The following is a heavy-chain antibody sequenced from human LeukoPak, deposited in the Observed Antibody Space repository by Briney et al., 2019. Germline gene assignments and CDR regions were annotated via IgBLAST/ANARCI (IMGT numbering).Heavy chain of an antibody. V-gene: IGHV3-15*01. CDR2: IKSKTDGGTT. CDR3: TSRRITIFGVVISPSSDFDY. CDR1: GFTFSNAW. Sequence: GGSLRLSCAASGFTFSNAWMSWVRQAPGKGLEWVGRIKSKTDGGTTDYAAPVKGRFTISRDDSKNTLYLQMNSLKTEDTAVYYCTSRRITIFGVVISPSSDFDYWGQGTLVTVSS. J-gene: IGHJ4*02. D-gene: IGHD3-3*01.